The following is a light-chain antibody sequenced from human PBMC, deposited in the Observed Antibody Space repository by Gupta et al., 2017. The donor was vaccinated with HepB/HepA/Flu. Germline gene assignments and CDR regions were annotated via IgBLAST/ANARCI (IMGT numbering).Light chain of an antibody. CDR3: QSYDSSLSVWV. CDR1: SSNIGAGYD. CDR2: GNS. J-gene: IGLJ3*02. V-gene: IGLV1-40*01. Sequence: QSVLTQPPSVSGAPGQRCTISCTGTSSNIGAGYDVHWYQQLPGTAPKLLIYGNSNRPSGVPDRCSGSKSGTSASLAITGLQAEDEADYYCQSYDSSLSVWVFGGGTKLTVL.